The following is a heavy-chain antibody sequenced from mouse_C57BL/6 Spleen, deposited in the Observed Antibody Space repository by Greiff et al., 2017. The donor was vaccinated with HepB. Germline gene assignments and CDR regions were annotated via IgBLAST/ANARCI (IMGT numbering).Heavy chain of an antibody. CDR1: GYTFTSYW. CDR2: IDPSDSYT. Sequence: QVHVKQPGAELVKPGASVKLSCKASGYTFTSYWMQWVKQRPGQGLEWIGEIDPSDSYTNYNQKFKGKATLTVDTSSSTAYMQLSSLTSEDSAVYYCARGLGFAYWGQGTLVTVSA. J-gene: IGHJ3*01. V-gene: IGHV1-50*01. CDR3: ARGLGFAY. D-gene: IGHD3-3*01.